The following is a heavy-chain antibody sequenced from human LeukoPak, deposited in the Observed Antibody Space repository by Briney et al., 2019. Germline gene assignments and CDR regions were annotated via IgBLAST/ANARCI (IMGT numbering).Heavy chain of an antibody. CDR1: GGSITNYY. Sequence: SQTLSLTCTVSGGSITNYYWSWIRQPPGKGLEWIGFSYYNGNTNYNPSLKSRVTISVDMSKNQFSLSLRSVTAADTAVYYCARGRHGYSHFDYWGQGTLVTVSS. CDR2: SYYNGNT. V-gene: IGHV4-59*01. J-gene: IGHJ4*02. D-gene: IGHD3-22*01. CDR3: ARGRHGYSHFDY.